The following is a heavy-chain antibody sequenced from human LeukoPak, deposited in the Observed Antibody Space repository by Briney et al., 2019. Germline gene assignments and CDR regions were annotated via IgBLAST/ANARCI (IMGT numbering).Heavy chain of an antibody. CDR1: GFTFRSYA. Sequence: PGGSLRLSCAASGFTFRSYAMNWVRQAPGKGLVWVSRIKSDGSTNYADSVKGRFTISRDNAKNTVSLQMNSLRAEDTGVYYCARAPSEIGGYYPEYFRHWGQGTLVTVSS. V-gene: IGHV3-74*01. D-gene: IGHD3-22*01. J-gene: IGHJ1*01. CDR2: IKSDGST. CDR3: ARAPSEIGGYYPEYFRH.